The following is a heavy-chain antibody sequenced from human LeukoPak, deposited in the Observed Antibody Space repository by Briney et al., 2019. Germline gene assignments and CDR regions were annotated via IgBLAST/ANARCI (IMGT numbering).Heavy chain of an antibody. D-gene: IGHD2-15*01. CDR3: ARPRVVAATTSHAAFDI. J-gene: IGHJ3*02. V-gene: IGHV5-51*01. Sequence: GESLKISCKGGGYSFTNYWIVWVRQMPGKGLEWMGVIYYDDSETQYSPSFQGQVTMSVDKSISTAYLQWSRLTASDTAMYFCARPRVVAATTSHAAFDIWGQGTLVSVSS. CDR2: IYYDDSET. CDR1: GYSFTNYW.